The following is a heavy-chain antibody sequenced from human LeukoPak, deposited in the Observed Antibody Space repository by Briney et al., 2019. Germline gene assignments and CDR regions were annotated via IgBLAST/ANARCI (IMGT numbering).Heavy chain of an antibody. Sequence: PGGSLRLSCAASGSTVSSNYMSWVRQAPGKGLEWVSLLYSGGNTYYADSAKGRFTISRDNSKNTLYLQMNSLRAEDTAVYYCATSYCSGGSCYPQYFQHWGQGTLVTVSS. D-gene: IGHD2-15*01. CDR2: LYSGGNT. J-gene: IGHJ1*01. V-gene: IGHV3-66*02. CDR1: GSTVSSNY. CDR3: ATSYCSGGSCYPQYFQH.